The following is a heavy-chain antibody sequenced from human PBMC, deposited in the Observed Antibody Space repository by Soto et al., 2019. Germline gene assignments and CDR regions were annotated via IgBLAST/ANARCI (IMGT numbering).Heavy chain of an antibody. V-gene: IGHV3-23*01. CDR3: VKHSEYQLLSWFDP. CDR2: ISAGGGNT. J-gene: IGHJ5*02. CDR1: GFSFSTYA. D-gene: IGHD2-2*01. Sequence: EVQLLESGGGLVQPGGSLRLSCAASGFSFSTYAMSWVRQAPGKGLEWVSGISAGGGNTFYADSVRGRFTISSDNSKNTLYLQINSLRAEDTALYYCVKHSEYQLLSWFDPWGQGTLVTVSS.